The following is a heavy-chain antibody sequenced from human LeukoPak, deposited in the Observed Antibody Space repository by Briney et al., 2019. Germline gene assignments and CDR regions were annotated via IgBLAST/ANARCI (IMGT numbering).Heavy chain of an antibody. Sequence: GESLRLSCAASGFTFSNYAMNWVRQVPGKGLEWVSTISASGGNTYYVDSVKGRFTISRDNSKKTLYLQMNSLRAQDTAVYYCAKAGPQQLVQEFDYWGQGTLVTVSS. CDR2: ISASGGNT. J-gene: IGHJ4*02. CDR1: GFTFSNYA. CDR3: AKAGPQQLVQEFDY. V-gene: IGHV3-23*01. D-gene: IGHD6-13*01.